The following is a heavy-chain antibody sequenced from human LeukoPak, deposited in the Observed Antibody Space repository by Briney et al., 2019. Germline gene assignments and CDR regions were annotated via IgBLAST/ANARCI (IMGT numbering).Heavy chain of an antibody. Sequence: GGSLRLSCAASGFTFSSYSMNWVRQAPGKGLEWVSSISSSSSYIYYADSVKGRFTISRDNAKNSLYLQMNSLRAEDTAVYYCARSGVVVPAAQYYYYYMDVWGKGTTVTVSS. D-gene: IGHD2-2*01. CDR1: GFTFSSYS. J-gene: IGHJ6*03. V-gene: IGHV3-21*01. CDR3: ARSGVVVPAAQYYYYYMDV. CDR2: ISSSSSYI.